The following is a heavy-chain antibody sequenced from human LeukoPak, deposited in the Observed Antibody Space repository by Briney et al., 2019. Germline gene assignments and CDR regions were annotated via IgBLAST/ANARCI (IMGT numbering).Heavy chain of an antibody. D-gene: IGHD3-3*01. J-gene: IGHJ4*02. CDR1: GFPFSSYS. CDR2: ISGDSSRK. Sequence: GGSLRLSCAASGFPFSSYSLNWVRQAPGKGLEWVSDISGDSSRKYYADSVKGRFTISRDNSRNTLYLQMNSLRAEDTAVYYCAKDPYYDFWSGYYRFDYWGQGTLVTVSS. V-gene: IGHV3-23*01. CDR3: AKDPYYDFWSGYYRFDY.